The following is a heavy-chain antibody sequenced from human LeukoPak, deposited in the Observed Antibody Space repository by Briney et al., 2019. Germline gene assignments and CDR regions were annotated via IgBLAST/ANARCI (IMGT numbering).Heavy chain of an antibody. D-gene: IGHD1-14*01. Sequence: PGGSLRLSCVASGLTFSNYAMHWVRQTPGKGLEWVSGISWNGGSTGYADSVKGRFTISRDNAKNSLYLQMNSLRAEDTALYYCARARGMAYYYYMDVWGKGTTVTVSS. V-gene: IGHV3-20*04. CDR1: GLTFSNYA. J-gene: IGHJ6*03. CDR3: ARARGMAYYYYMDV. CDR2: ISWNGGST.